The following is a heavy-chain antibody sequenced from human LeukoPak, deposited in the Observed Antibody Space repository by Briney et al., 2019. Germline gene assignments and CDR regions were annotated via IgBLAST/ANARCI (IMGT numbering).Heavy chain of an antibody. D-gene: IGHD1-26*01. V-gene: IGHV1-8*01. J-gene: IGHJ3*02. CDR3: ARGQWELAAFDI. Sequence: ASVKVSCKASGYTFTSYDINRVRQATGQGLEWMGWMNPNSGNTGYAQKFQGRVTMTRNTSISTAYMELSSLRSEDTAVYYCARGQWELAAFDIWGQGTMVTVSS. CDR2: MNPNSGNT. CDR1: GYTFTSYD.